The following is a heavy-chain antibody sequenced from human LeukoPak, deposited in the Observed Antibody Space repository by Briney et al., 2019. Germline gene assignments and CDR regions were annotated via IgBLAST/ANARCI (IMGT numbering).Heavy chain of an antibody. D-gene: IGHD3-10*01. CDR2: ISSSGSTI. CDR1: GFTFSSYE. J-gene: IGHJ6*03. CDR3: ARDRSGWFGEAYYYMDV. V-gene: IGHV3-48*03. Sequence: GGSLRLSCAASGFTFSSYEMNWVRQAPGKGLEWVSYISSSGSTIYYADSVKGRFTISRDNAKNSLYLQMNSLRAEDTAVYYCARDRSGWFGEAYYYMDVWGKGTTVTISS.